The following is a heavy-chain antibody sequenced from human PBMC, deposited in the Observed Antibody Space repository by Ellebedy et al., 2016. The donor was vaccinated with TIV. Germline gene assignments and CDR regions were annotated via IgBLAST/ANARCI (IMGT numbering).Heavy chain of an antibody. Sequence: GESLKISCAASEFTVSNNYMNWVRQAPGKGLEWVSVIHGDGSTYYADSVKGRFTISRDKSKNTLYLQMNSLTAEDTAVYYCVRGFAVTTLSYYFYGMDVWGQGTTVTVSS. J-gene: IGHJ6*02. V-gene: IGHV3-53*01. D-gene: IGHD4-17*01. CDR1: EFTVSNNY. CDR2: IHGDGST. CDR3: VRGFAVTTLSYYFYGMDV.